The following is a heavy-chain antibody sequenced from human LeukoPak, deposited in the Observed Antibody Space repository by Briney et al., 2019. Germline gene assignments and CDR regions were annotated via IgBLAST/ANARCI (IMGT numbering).Heavy chain of an antibody. CDR2: IGTAGDT. J-gene: IGHJ4*02. CDR3: ARVAKYRVGGVYCCDY. V-gene: IGHV3-13*01. D-gene: IGHD1-26*01. Sequence: GGSLRLSCAASGFTFSDYDMHWVRQATGKGLEWVSAIGTAGDTYYTGSLKGRFIISRENAKNSLYLQMNCLIARDTAVYYCARVAKYRVGGVYCCDYWGQETLVTVSS. CDR1: GFTFSDYD.